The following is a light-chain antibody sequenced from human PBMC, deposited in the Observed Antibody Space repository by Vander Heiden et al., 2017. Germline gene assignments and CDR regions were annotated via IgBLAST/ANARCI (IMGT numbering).Light chain of an antibody. CDR3: QQNRT. V-gene: IGKV3-20*01. Sequence: EIVLTPSPGTLSLSPGERATLSCRVSQSVSSHYLAWYQKKPGQAPRLLMYDASSRATGISDRFSGSGSGTDFTLTITRLEPEDFAVYYCQQNRTFGQGTKVEIK. CDR2: DAS. CDR1: QSVSSHY. J-gene: IGKJ1*01.